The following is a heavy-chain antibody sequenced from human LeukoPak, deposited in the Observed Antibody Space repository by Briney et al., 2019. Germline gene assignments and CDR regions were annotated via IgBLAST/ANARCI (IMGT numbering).Heavy chain of an antibody. CDR3: ASGSVLGASLDH. CDR1: GFTFSSYS. CDR2: ISSSSSYI. J-gene: IGHJ4*02. D-gene: IGHD3-10*01. Sequence: GGSLRLSCAASGFTFSSYSMNWVRQAPGKGLEWVSSISSSSSYIYYADSVKGRFTISRDNAKNTVYLEMNTLRADDTAVYYCASGSVLGASLDHWGQGTLVTVSS. V-gene: IGHV3-21*01.